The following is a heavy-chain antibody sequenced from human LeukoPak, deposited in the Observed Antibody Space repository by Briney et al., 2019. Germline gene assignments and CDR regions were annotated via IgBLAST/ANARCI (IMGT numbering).Heavy chain of an antibody. Sequence: SETLSLTCTVSGGSISSGGYYWSWIRQHPGKGLEWIGYIYYSGSTYYNPSLKSRVTISVDTSKNQFSLKLSSVTAADTAVYYCARGEGGLDDGSGYYYPDYFDYWGQGTLVTVSS. CDR2: IYYSGST. CDR1: GGSISSGGYY. D-gene: IGHD3-22*01. CDR3: ARGEGGLDDGSGYYYPDYFDY. J-gene: IGHJ4*02. V-gene: IGHV4-31*03.